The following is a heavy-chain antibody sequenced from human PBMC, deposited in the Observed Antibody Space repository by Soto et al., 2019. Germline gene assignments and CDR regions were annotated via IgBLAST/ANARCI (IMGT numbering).Heavy chain of an antibody. J-gene: IGHJ4*02. CDR2: INHSGFT. D-gene: IGHD1-26*01. CDR3: ARAAVKLGATLFDS. V-gene: IGHV4-34*01. CDR1: GGSLRGHY. Sequence: NLXGTLSLTCAVSGGSLRGHYWSWIRQSPEKGLEWIGEINHSGFTNYNPTLKSRVTISRDASKNQFSLRLSSMTAADSAVYFCARAAVKLGATLFDSWGQGTLVTVSS.